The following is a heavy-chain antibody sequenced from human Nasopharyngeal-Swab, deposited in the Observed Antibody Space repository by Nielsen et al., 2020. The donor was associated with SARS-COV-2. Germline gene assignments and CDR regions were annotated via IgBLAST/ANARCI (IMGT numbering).Heavy chain of an antibody. Sequence: SETLSLTCAVYGGSFSGYYWSWTRQPPGKGLEWIGEINHSGSTNYNPSLKSRVTISVDTSKNQFSLKLSSVTAAGTAVYYCAREAWLRFGYYYGMDVWGQGTTVTVSS. D-gene: IGHD5-12*01. CDR3: AREAWLRFGYYYGMDV. CDR2: INHSGST. V-gene: IGHV4-34*01. J-gene: IGHJ6*02. CDR1: GGSFSGYY.